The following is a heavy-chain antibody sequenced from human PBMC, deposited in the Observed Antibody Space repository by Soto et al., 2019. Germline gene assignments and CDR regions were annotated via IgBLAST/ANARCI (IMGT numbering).Heavy chain of an antibody. CDR3: ARVLGVAVAGTNYYYYYGMDV. J-gene: IGHJ6*02. CDR1: GFTFSTHA. V-gene: IGHV3-33*08. D-gene: IGHD6-19*01. Sequence: QPGGSLRLSCVASGFTFSTHAMSWVRQAPGKGLEWVAVIWYDGSNKYYADSVKGRFTISRDNSKNTLYLQMNSLRAEDTAVYYCARVLGVAVAGTNYYYYYGMDVWGQGTTVTVSS. CDR2: IWYDGSNK.